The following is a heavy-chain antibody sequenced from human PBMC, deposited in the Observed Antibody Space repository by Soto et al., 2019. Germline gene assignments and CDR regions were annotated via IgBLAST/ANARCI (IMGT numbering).Heavy chain of an antibody. CDR2: IYASGTT. J-gene: IGHJ4*02. Sequence: QVHLQESRPGLVKPSGTLSLTCAVSGGSITTNCWSWVRQPPGKGLEGMGEIYASGTTNYTPSLRGRVTISVDQSNNQFSLNLNSVTAADSAIYYCARHIAVPRTRGFDYWGQGNLVTVSS. CDR1: GGSITTNC. CDR3: ARHIAVPRTRGFDY. D-gene: IGHD6-19*01. V-gene: IGHV4-4*02.